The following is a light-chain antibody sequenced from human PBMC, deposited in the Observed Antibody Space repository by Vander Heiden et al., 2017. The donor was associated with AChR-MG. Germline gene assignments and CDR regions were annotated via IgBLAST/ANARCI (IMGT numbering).Light chain of an antibody. V-gene: IGKV3-11*01. CDR1: QSVSSY. CDR2: DAS. J-gene: IGKJ2*01. CDR3: QQRSNWHPVLST. Sequence: EIVLTQSPATLSLSPGERATLSCRASQSVSSYLAWYQQKPGQAPRLLIYDASNRATGIPARFSGSGSGTDFTLTISSLEPEDFAVYYCQQRSNWHPVLSTFGQGTKLEIK.